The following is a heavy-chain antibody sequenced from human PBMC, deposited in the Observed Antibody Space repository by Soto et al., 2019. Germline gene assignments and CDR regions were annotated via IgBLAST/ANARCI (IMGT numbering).Heavy chain of an antibody. D-gene: IGHD2-15*01. CDR2: ISGGSPKE. J-gene: IGHJ3*01. Sequence: GSLRLSCEASGFPFDNYAMSWVRQAPGKGLEWVSAISGGSPKEFYAESVKGRFTISRDNSKNTLFLEMNSLRADDTAVYYCARRGSRWGRGTKVTVSS. CDR3: ARRGSR. CDR1: GFPFDNYA. V-gene: IGHV3-23*01.